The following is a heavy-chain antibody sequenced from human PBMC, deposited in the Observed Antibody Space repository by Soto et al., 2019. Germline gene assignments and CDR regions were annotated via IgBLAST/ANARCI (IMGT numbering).Heavy chain of an antibody. D-gene: IGHD6-13*01. CDR2: IYTSGST. V-gene: IGHV4-4*07. CDR3: AGEAYSRDYFDY. Sequence: PSETLFLTCTVSGGSISSYYWSWIRQPAGKGLEWIGRIYTSGSTNYNPSLKSRVTMSVDTSKNQFSLKLSSVTAADTAVYYCAGEAYSRDYFDYWGQGTLVTVSS. CDR1: GGSISSYY. J-gene: IGHJ4*02.